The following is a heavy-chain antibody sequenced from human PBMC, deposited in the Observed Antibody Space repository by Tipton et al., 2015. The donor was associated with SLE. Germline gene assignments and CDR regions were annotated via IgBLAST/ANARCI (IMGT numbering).Heavy chain of an antibody. Sequence: LRLSCAVYGGSFSSYYWGWIRQPPGKGLAWIGSIYYSGSTYYNPSLKSRITINPDTSKNQFSLQLTSVTSEDTAAYYCARSVWGSSHGAFEVWGQGTMVTVSS. J-gene: IGHJ3*01. CDR1: GGSFSSYY. CDR3: ARSVWGSSHGAFEV. V-gene: IGHV4-39*01. CDR2: IYYSGST. D-gene: IGHD3-16*01.